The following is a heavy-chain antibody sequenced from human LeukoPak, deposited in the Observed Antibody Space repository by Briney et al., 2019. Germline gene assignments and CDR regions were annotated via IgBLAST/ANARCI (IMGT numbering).Heavy chain of an antibody. J-gene: IGHJ3*02. CDR3: ARDDNIVGGAFDI. CDR1: GFTFSSYA. Sequence: GGSLRLSCAASGFTFSSYAMHWVRQAPGKGLEWVAVISYDGSNKYYADSVKGRFTISRDNSKNTLYLQMNGLRAEDTAVYYCARDDNIVGGAFDIWGQGTMVTVSS. D-gene: IGHD3-22*01. V-gene: IGHV3-30-3*01. CDR2: ISYDGSNK.